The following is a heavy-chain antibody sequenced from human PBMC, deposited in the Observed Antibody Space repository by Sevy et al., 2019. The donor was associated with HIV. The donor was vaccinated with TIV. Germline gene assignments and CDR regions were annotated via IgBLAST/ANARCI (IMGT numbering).Heavy chain of an antibody. Sequence: GGCLRLSCAASGFTFSNFGMHWVRQAPGKGLEWLAVTRYDGTIDHYAESVKGRFTISRDNVKNTLFLQMNRLNVDDTDVNFWAKRGRSDYDLGDYYGMDVWGQGTTVSVSS. J-gene: IGHJ6*02. CDR2: TRYDGTID. V-gene: IGHV3-30*18. D-gene: IGHD3-22*01. CDR1: GFTFSNFG. CDR3: AKRGRSDYDLGDYYGMDV.